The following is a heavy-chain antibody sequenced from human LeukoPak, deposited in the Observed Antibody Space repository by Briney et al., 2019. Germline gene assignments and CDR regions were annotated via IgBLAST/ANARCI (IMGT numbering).Heavy chain of an antibody. D-gene: IGHD5-12*01. V-gene: IGHV1-2*02. CDR1: GYNFVGYY. CDR3: AREYSASEH. CDR2: IDPYTGNT. Sequence: ASVKVSCKASGYNFVGYYLHWVRQAPGQGLEWMAWIDPYTGNTHYAQKFQGRITVTKDMSLSTTYMELNWLTSDNTALYYCAREYSASEHWGQGTLVTVSS. J-gene: IGHJ1*01.